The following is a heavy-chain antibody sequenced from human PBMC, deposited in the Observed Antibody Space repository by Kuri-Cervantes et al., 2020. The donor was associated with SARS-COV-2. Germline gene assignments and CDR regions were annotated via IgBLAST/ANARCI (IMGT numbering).Heavy chain of an antibody. V-gene: IGHV4-34*01. CDR2: INHSGST. J-gene: IGHJ5*02. D-gene: IGHD2-15*01. CDR3: ARDSRPNIVVVVAARNWFDP. CDR1: GGSFSGYY. Sequence: GSLRLSCAVYGGSFSGYYWSWIRQPPGKGLEWIGEINHSGSTNYNPSLKSRVTISVDTSKNQFSLKLSSVTAADTAVYYCARDSRPNIVVVVAARNWFDPWGQGNRVHGAS.